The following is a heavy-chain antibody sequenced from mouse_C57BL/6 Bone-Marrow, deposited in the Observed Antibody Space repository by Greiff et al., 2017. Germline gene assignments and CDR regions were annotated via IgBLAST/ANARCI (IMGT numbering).Heavy chain of an antibody. CDR1: GFTFSSYG. D-gene: IGHD2-1*01. V-gene: IGHV5-6*01. CDR3: ASLLRDY. J-gene: IGHJ2*01. CDR2: ISSGGSYT. Sequence: DVQLVESGGDLVKPGGSLKLSCAASGFTFSSYGMSWVRQTPDKRLEWVATISSGGSYTYYPDSVKGRFTISRDNAKNTLYLQMSSLKSEDTAMXYCASLLRDYWGQGTTLTVSS.